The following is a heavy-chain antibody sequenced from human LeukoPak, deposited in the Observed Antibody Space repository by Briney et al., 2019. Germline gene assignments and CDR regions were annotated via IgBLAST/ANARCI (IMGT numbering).Heavy chain of an antibody. V-gene: IGHV3-15*01. Sequence: PGGSLRLSCAASGFTFSNAWMSWVRQAPGKGLEWVGRIKSKTDGGTTDYAAPVKGRFTISRDDSKNTLYLQMNSLKTEDTAVYYCTTMYYYDSSGYRYFDYWGQGTLVTVSS. J-gene: IGHJ4*02. CDR2: IKSKTDGGTT. CDR1: GFTFSNAW. CDR3: TTMYYYDSSGYRYFDY. D-gene: IGHD3-22*01.